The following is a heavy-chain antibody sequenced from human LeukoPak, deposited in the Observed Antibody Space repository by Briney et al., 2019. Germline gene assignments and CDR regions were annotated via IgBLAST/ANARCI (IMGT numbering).Heavy chain of an antibody. CDR2: INHSGST. D-gene: IGHD6-13*01. V-gene: IGHV4-34*01. J-gene: IGHJ4*02. CDR3: ASISYSSSWYVVY. CDR1: GGSFSGYY. Sequence: PSETLSLTCAVYGGSFSGYYWSWIRQPPGKGLEWIGEINHSGSTNYNPSLKSRVTISVDTSKNQFSLKLSSVTAADTAVYYCASISYSSSWYVVYWGQGTLVTVSS.